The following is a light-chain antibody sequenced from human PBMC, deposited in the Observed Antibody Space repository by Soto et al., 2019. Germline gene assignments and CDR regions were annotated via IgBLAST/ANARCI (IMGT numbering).Light chain of an antibody. Sequence: EIVLTQSPGTLALSSGERATLSCRASQSVKNNYLAWYQQKPGQAPRLLIHGASTRATGIPDRFSGSGSGTDFTLTISRLEPEDFAVYYCQQYGSSPLTFGGGTKVEIQ. J-gene: IGKJ4*01. CDR3: QQYGSSPLT. CDR2: GAS. CDR1: QSVKNNY. V-gene: IGKV3-20*01.